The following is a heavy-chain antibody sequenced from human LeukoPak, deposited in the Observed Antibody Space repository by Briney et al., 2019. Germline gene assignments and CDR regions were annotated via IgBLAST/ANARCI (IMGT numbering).Heavy chain of an antibody. V-gene: IGHV4-61*02. J-gene: IGHJ4*02. CDR2: IYTSGST. CDR3: ATRVAMVDY. Sequence: ASQTLPLTCTVSGGSISSGSYYWSWIRQPAGKGLEWIGRIYTSGSTNYNPSLKSRVNISVDTSKNQFSLKLSSVTAADTAVYYCATRVAMVDYWGQGTLVTVSS. CDR1: GGSISSGSYY. D-gene: IGHD5-12*01.